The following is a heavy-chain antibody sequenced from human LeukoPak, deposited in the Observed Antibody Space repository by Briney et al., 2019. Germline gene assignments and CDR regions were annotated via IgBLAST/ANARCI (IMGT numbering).Heavy chain of an antibody. CDR1: GFTFSSST. J-gene: IGHJ4*02. D-gene: IGHD2-15*01. V-gene: IGHV3-48*01. CDR2: ISSGATTI. Sequence: GGSLRLSCAASGFTFSSSTMNWVRQAPGKGLEWVSSISSGATTIYYADSVKGRFTVSRDNAKNSLYLQMRSLRAGDTAVYYCARDGGSFFPLDCWGQGTLVTVSS. CDR3: ARDGGSFFPLDC.